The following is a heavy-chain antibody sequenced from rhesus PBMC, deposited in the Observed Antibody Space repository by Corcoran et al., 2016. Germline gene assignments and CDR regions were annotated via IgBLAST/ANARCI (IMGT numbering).Heavy chain of an antibody. J-gene: IGHJ4*01. CDR3: ARIVWSGRGQYYFDF. Sequence: QVTLKESGPALVKPTQTLTLTCTFSGFSLSPSGMGVGWIRQPPGKALEWLERIYWDDDKYYSPALKSRLTNSKDTSKSQVVLTITNMDPVDTATYFCARIVWSGRGQYYFDFWGQGILVTVSS. V-gene: IGHV2S1*01. CDR1: GFSLSPSGMG. CDR2: IYWDDDK. D-gene: IGHD3-16*01.